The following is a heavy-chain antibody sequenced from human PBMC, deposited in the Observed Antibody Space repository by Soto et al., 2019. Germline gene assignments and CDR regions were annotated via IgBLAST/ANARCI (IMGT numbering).Heavy chain of an antibody. CDR2: ISSTSKYI. D-gene: IGHD6-19*01. J-gene: IGHJ5*01. Sequence: EVQLVESGGGLVKPGGSLRVSCAASGFTFSNYSMNWVRQAPGKGLEWVSCISSTSKYISYADPVKGLFTISRDNTKESLYLQMNSLSAEDAAVYYCARGIGSGWFDYWGQGTLVTVSA. CDR3: ARGIGSGWFDY. CDR1: GFTFSNYS. V-gene: IGHV3-21*01.